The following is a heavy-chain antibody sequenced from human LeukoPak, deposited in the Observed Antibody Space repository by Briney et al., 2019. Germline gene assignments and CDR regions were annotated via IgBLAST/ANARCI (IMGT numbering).Heavy chain of an antibody. D-gene: IGHD3-10*01. V-gene: IGHV3-30*04. CDR3: ARDGDYYGSGTHLID. J-gene: IGHJ4*02. CDR2: ISYDGRYK. Sequence: PGRSLRLSCAASGFTFNKYVMHWVRQAPGKGLEWVAVISYDGRYKYYADSVKGRFTISRDNSKNTLFLQINSLRAADTSVYYCARDGDYYGSGTHLIDWGQGTLVTVSS. CDR1: GFTFNKYV.